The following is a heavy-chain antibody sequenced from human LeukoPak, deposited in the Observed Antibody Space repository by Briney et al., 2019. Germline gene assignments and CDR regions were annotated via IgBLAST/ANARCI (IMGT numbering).Heavy chain of an antibody. CDR2: IIPIFGTA. CDR3: ARIGYYDSSGYYGSGYYYYMDV. V-gene: IGHV1-69*05. CDR1: GGTFSSYA. J-gene: IGHJ6*03. Sequence: GASVKVSCKASGGTFSSYAISWVRQAPGQGLEWMGGIIPIFGTANYAQKFQGRVTITTDEATSTAYMVLSSLRSEVTAVYYCARIGYYDSSGYYGSGYYYYMDVWGKGSTVTVSS. D-gene: IGHD3-22*01.